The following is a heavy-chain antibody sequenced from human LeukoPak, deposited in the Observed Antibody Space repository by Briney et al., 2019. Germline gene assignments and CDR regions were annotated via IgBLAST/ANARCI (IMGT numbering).Heavy chain of an antibody. D-gene: IGHD2-15*01. CDR3: ARENGHCSGGSCYFYFDY. CDR1: GFTFDNYA. J-gene: IGHJ4*02. V-gene: IGHV3-23*01. Sequence: GGSLRLSCAASGFTFDNYAMSWVRQVPGKGLEWVSTIGDGAGSTYYADSVKGRLTISRDNSKNTLYLQMNSLRAEDTAVYYCARENGHCSGGSCYFYFDYWGQGTLVTVSS. CDR2: IGDGAGST.